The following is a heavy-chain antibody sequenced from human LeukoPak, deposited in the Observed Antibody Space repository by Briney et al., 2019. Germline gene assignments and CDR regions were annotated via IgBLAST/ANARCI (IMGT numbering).Heavy chain of an antibody. V-gene: IGHV3-23*01. Sequence: GGSLRLSCEASGFTFSKYAMSWVRQTSGKGLEWVSGINENGGETHYADSVKGRFTISRDISTDTLWLQMDSLRTEDTAVYYCAKGPLRGTAAAIDYWGQGTLVTVSS. CDR3: AKGPLRGTAAAIDY. CDR2: INENGGET. CDR1: GFTFSKYA. J-gene: IGHJ4*02. D-gene: IGHD2-2*01.